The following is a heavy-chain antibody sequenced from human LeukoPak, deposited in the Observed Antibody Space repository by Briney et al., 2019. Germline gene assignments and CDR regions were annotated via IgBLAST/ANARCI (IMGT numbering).Heavy chain of an antibody. D-gene: IGHD4-23*01. J-gene: IGHJ4*02. CDR1: EGTFSSYA. CDR3: ARYRGYGGNSFYY. Sequence: SVKVSCTASEGTFSSYAISWVRQAPGQGLEWMGGIIPIFGTANYAQKFQGRVTITPDESTSTAYMDPSSLRSEDTAVYYCARYRGYGGNSFYYWGQGTLVTVSS. CDR2: IIPIFGTA. V-gene: IGHV1-69*01.